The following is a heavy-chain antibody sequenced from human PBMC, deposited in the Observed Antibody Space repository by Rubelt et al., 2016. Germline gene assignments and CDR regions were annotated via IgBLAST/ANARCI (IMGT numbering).Heavy chain of an antibody. CDR3: AADLRLYYYGMDV. CDR1: GYTFSNYA. CDR2: ISAYNGNT. D-gene: IGHD5/OR15-5a*01. J-gene: IGHJ6*02. Sequence: QVQLVQSGSELKKPGASVKVSCKASGYTFSNYAVNWVRQAPGQGLEWMGWISAYNGNTNYDKKLQGRGPSTTDTSTSTAYMELRSLRSDDTAVYYCAADLRLYYYGMDVWGQGTTVTVSS. V-gene: IGHV1-18*01.